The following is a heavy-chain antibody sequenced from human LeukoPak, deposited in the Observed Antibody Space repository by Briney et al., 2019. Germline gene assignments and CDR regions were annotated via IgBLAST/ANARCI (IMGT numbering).Heavy chain of an antibody. Sequence: SETLSLTCAVYGGSFSGYYWSWIRQSPGKGLEWIGEINHSGSTNYNPSLKSRVTISVDTSKNQFSLKLSSVTAADTAVYYCARGPRRRDGCNYNFDYWGQGTLVTVSS. J-gene: IGHJ4*02. D-gene: IGHD5-24*01. V-gene: IGHV4-34*01. CDR1: GGSFSGYY. CDR3: ARGPRRRDGCNYNFDY. CDR2: INHSGST.